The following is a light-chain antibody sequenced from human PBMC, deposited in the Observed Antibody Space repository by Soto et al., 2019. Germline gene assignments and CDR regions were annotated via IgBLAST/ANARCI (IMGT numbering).Light chain of an antibody. V-gene: IGKV3D-20*01. Sequence: EIVLTQSPATLSLSPGERATLSCGASQSINSNYLAWYQQKPGLAPRLVIYDTSRRAPGIPDRLTGSGSGTDFTLTISRLEHEDSATYYCHQYGRSPTFGQGTRLEIK. CDR1: QSINSNY. CDR3: HQYGRSPT. J-gene: IGKJ5*01. CDR2: DTS.